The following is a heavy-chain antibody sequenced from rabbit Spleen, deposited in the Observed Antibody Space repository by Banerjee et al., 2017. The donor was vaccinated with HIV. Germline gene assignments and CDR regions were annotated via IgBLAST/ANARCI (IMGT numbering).Heavy chain of an antibody. V-gene: IGHV1S40*01. CDR2: IYAGSSGFVGAT. D-gene: IGHD8-1*01. Sequence: QSLEESGGDLVKPGASLTLTCTTSGFSFSSNYYMCWVRQAPGKGLEWIACIYAGSSGFVGATYYANWAIGRFTISKTSSTAVALQMTSLTVADTATYFCARDTGSSFSSYGMDLWGQGTLVTVS. CDR1: GFSFSSNYY. CDR3: ARDTGSSFSSYGMDL. J-gene: IGHJ6*01.